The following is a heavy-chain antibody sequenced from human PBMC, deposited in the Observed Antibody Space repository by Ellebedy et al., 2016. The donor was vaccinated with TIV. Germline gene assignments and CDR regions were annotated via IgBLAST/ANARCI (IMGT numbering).Heavy chain of an antibody. D-gene: IGHD6-6*01. J-gene: IGHJ4*02. V-gene: IGHV3-33*08. CDR1: GFTFSSYS. CDR3: ARDMVPWIGYSSSSGVGSGFDY. CDR2: IWYDGSNK. Sequence: GGSLRLXXAASGFTFSSYSMNWVRQAPGKGLEWVAVIWYDGSNKYYADSVKGRFTISRDNSKNTLYLQMNSLRAEDTAVYYCARDMVPWIGYSSSSGVGSGFDYWGQGTLVTVSS.